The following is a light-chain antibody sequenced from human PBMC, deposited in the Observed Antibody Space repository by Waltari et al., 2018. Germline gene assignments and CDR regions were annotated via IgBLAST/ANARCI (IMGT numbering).Light chain of an antibody. CDR1: GSNIGAGFD. J-gene: IGLJ3*02. CDR2: ANT. Sequence: QSGLTQPPSVSGAPGQRVTISCTGSGSNIGAGFDVHWYQHVPGTAPKRLIYANTKRPSGVPDRFSGSKSATSASLAITGLQAEDEADYFCHSYDSSLSAWVFGGGTKVTVL. CDR3: HSYDSSLSAWV. V-gene: IGLV1-40*01.